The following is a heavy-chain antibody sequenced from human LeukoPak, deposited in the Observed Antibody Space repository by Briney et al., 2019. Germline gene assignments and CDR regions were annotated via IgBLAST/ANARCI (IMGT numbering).Heavy chain of an antibody. CDR1: GFTFSLYW. Sequence: GGSLRLSCAASGFTFSLYWMSWVRQAPGKGLEWVANIKQDGSEKYYVDSVKGRFTISRDNARNSVYLQMNSLRAEDTAVYYCATLPGTAPEYWGQGTLVTVSS. CDR3: ATLPGTAPEY. D-gene: IGHD1-7*01. V-gene: IGHV3-7*05. J-gene: IGHJ4*02. CDR2: IKQDGSEK.